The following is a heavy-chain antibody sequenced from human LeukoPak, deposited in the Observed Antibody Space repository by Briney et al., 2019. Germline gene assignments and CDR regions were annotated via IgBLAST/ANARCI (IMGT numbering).Heavy chain of an antibody. Sequence: ASVKVSCKASGYTFTGYYMHWVRQAPGQGLEWMGRINPNSGGTNYAQKFQGRVTMTRDTSISTAYMELSGLRSDDMAVYYCARVWYSYGYSDYWGQGTLVTVSS. D-gene: IGHD5-18*01. J-gene: IGHJ4*02. CDR2: INPNSGGT. V-gene: IGHV1-2*06. CDR1: GYTFTGYY. CDR3: ARVWYSYGYSDY.